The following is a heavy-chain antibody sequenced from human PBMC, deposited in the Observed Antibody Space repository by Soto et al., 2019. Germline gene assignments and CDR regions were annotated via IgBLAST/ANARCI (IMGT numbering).Heavy chain of an antibody. CDR1: SGTISSSNC. Sequence: QVQLQESGPGLVKPSGTLSLTCAVSSGTISSSNCWTWVRQPPGKGLEWIGEINQSGSPNYNPSLRSRVNISVDKSKSQFFLKLSSVTAADTAIYYCAGLGMVAAHREFDPWGQGTLVTVSS. J-gene: IGHJ5*02. CDR2: INQSGSP. V-gene: IGHV4-4*02. D-gene: IGHD2-15*01. CDR3: AGLGMVAAHREFDP.